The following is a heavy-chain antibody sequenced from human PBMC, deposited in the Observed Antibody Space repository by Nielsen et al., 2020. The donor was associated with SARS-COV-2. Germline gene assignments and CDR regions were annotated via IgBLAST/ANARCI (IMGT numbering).Heavy chain of an antibody. CDR2: ISWNSGSI. CDR3: TLLQEHL. V-gene: IGHV3-9*01. Sequence: SLKISCAASGFTFDDYAMHWVRQASGKGLEWVSGISWNSGSIGYADSVKGRFTISRDNAKNSLYLQMNSLHQGPIGLPPGTLLQEHLWG. J-gene: IGHJ6*01. CDR1: GFTFDDYA.